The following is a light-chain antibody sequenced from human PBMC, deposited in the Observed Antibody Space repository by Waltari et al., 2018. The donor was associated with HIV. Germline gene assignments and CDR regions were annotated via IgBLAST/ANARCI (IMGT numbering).Light chain of an antibody. CDR2: EVS. J-gene: IGLJ3*02. V-gene: IGLV2-14*01. Sequence: HSVLTQPASVSGSPGQSLTISCSGPTSDLSSLNFVSWYQQSPGRAPKPILFEVSSRPSGISDRFSGSKSGDTASLTISARRTEDEADYFCSSYSPRDSVVFGGGTKVTVL. CDR1: TSDLSSLNF. CDR3: SSYSPRDSVV.